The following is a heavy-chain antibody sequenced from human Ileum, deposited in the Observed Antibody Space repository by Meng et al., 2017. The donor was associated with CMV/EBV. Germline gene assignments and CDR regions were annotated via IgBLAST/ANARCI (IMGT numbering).Heavy chain of an antibody. V-gene: IGHV3-73*01. CDR1: GFTFSGSA. D-gene: IGHD4-11*01. CDR3: TRADSSNYGSLFDY. Sequence: GESLKISCAASGFTFSGSAMHWVRQASGKGLEWVGRIRGKANSYATAYAASVKGRFTISRDESKNTAYLQMNSLKTEDTAVYYCTRADSSNYGSLFDYWGLGTLVTVSS. J-gene: IGHJ4*02. CDR2: IRGKANSYAT.